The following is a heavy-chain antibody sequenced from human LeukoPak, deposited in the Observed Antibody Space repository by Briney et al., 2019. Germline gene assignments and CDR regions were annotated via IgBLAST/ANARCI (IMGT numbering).Heavy chain of an antibody. Sequence: GGSLRLSCAASGFTFSSYAMSWVRRAPGKGLEWVSAISGSGGSTYYADSVKGRFTISRDNSKNTLYLQMNSLRAEDTAVYYCAKSYYYDSSGYRPPHYFDYWGQGTLVTVSS. CDR2: ISGSGGST. V-gene: IGHV3-23*01. CDR3: AKSYYYDSSGYRPPHYFDY. J-gene: IGHJ4*02. CDR1: GFTFSSYA. D-gene: IGHD3-22*01.